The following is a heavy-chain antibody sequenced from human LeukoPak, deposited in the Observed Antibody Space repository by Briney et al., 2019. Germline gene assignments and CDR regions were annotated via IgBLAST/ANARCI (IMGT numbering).Heavy chain of an antibody. CDR1: GGSISSSGYY. D-gene: IGHD1-26*01. J-gene: IGHJ5*02. Sequence: SETLSLTCTVSGGSISSSGYYWGWIRQPPGKGLEWIGSIYYSGSTYYNPSLKSRVTISVDTSKNQFSLKLSSVTAADTAVYYCMRPGHSGSWYNWFDPWGQGTLVTVSS. CDR2: IYYSGST. CDR3: MRPGHSGSWYNWFDP. V-gene: IGHV4-39*07.